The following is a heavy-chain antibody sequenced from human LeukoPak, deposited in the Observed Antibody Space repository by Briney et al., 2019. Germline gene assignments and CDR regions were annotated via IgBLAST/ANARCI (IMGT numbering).Heavy chain of an antibody. J-gene: IGHJ4*02. Sequence: KPSETLSLTCAVYDGSFTGYFWNWIRQAPGKGLEWIGEINHRGSTNYNPSLKSRLTISVDTSKNQFSLRLTSATAADTGVYFCARDPTTVMTVPWYFDTWGQGTLVTVSS. V-gene: IGHV4-34*01. CDR3: ARDPTTVMTVPWYFDT. CDR1: DGSFTGYF. CDR2: INHRGST. D-gene: IGHD4-11*01.